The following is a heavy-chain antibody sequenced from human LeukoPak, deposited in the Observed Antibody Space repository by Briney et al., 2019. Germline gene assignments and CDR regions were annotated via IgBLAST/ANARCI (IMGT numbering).Heavy chain of an antibody. CDR3: AREEFGQWLVPGDYYYYGMDV. CDR1: GFTFSDYY. CDR2: ISSSGSTI. Sequence: GGSLRLSCAASGFTFSDYYMSWIRQAPGKGLEWVSYISSSGSTIYYADSVKGRFTISRDNSKNTLYLQMNSLRAEDTAVYYCAREEFGQWLVPGDYYYYGMDVWGQGTTVTVSS. D-gene: IGHD6-19*01. V-gene: IGHV3-11*04. J-gene: IGHJ6*02.